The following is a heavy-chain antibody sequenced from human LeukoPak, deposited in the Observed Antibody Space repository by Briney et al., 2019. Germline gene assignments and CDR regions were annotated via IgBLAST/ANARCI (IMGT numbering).Heavy chain of an antibody. CDR3: ARARYSSRWYWGPYFDY. CDR2: IIPIFGTA. Sequence: SVKVSCKASGGTFSSYAISWVRQAPGQGLEWMGGIIPIFGTANYAQKFQGRVTITADKSTSTAYMELSSLRSEDTAVYYCARARYSSRWYWGPYFDYWGQGTLVTVSS. D-gene: IGHD6-13*01. J-gene: IGHJ4*02. CDR1: GGTFSSYA. V-gene: IGHV1-69*06.